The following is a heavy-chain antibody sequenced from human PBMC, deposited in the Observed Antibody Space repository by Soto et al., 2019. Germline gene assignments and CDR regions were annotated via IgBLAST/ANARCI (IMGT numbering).Heavy chain of an antibody. CDR2: INPGAGSV. V-gene: IGHV1-46*01. CDR1: GYTFTTKY. Sequence: ASVKVSCKASGYTFTTKYMHWVRQAPGQGLEWMGMINPGAGSVSYAQRFQGRLTVTRDTSTSTVFMELSSLRSEDTAVFSCESGGSRVLQAGAFDIWGQGTMVPVSS. J-gene: IGHJ3*02. D-gene: IGHD3-10*01. CDR3: ESGGSRVLQAGAFDI.